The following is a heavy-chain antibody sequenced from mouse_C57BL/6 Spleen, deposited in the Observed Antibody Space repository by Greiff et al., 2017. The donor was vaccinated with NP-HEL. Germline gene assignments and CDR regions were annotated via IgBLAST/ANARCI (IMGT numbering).Heavy chain of an antibody. J-gene: IGHJ4*01. CDR3: ARRGYSNYARAMDY. CDR2: ISSGSSTI. Sequence: EVQRVESGGGLVKPGGSLKLSCAASGFTFSDYGMHWVRQAPEKGLEWVAYISSGSSTIYYADTVKGRFTISRDNAKNTLFLQMTSLRSEDTAMYYCARRGYSNYARAMDYWGQGTSVTVSS. V-gene: IGHV5-17*01. CDR1: GFTFSDYG. D-gene: IGHD2-5*01.